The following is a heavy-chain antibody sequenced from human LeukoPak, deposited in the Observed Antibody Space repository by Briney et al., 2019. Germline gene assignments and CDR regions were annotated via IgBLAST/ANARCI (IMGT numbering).Heavy chain of an antibody. D-gene: IGHD1-7*01. V-gene: IGHV4-59*01. J-gene: IGHJ4*02. CDR1: GGSISSYY. CDR2: NYYSGST. Sequence: SETPSLTCTVSGGSISSYYWSWIRQPPRKGLEWIGYNYYSGSTNYNPPLTRRDTTSLDTSKNQFSLKLSSVTAADTAVYYCARGITGTTGPDYWGQGTLVTVSS. CDR3: ARGITGTTGPDY.